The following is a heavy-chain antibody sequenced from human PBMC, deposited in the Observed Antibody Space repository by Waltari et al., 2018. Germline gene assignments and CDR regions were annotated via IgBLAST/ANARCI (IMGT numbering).Heavy chain of an antibody. V-gene: IGHV4-34*01. CDR3: ASVTLPADSSSPEWVDY. D-gene: IGHD6-6*01. J-gene: IGHJ4*02. Sequence: QVQLQQWGAGLLKPSETLSLTCAVYGGSFSGYSWSWIRQPPGKGLEWIGEINHSGRTNYNPSLKSRVTISVDASKNQFSRKLSSVTAADTAVYYCASVTLPADSSSPEWVDYWGQGTLVTVSS. CDR1: GGSFSGYS. CDR2: INHSGRT.